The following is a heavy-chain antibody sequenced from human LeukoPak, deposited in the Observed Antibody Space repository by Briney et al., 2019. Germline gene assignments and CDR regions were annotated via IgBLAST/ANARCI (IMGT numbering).Heavy chain of an antibody. D-gene: IGHD2-15*01. Sequence: PGGSLTLSCAAFSGFAMSWVRQAPGKGLEWVALISRSGGTTYYADSLKGRFTISRNNSKNTLDLQMNSLRAEDTAEYYCAKRGGTESFYYFYYMDVWGKGTTVTVSS. CDR3: AKRGGTESFYYFYYMDV. V-gene: IGHV3-23*01. CDR1: SGFA. CDR2: ISRSGGTT. J-gene: IGHJ6*03.